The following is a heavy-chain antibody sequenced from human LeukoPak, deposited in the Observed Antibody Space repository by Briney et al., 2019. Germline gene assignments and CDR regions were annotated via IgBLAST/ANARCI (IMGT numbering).Heavy chain of an antibody. CDR3: ARDQMATNYFDY. J-gene: IGHJ4*02. Sequence: GGSLRLSCAASGFTFSSYAMHWVRQAPGKGLEWVAVISYDGSNKYYADSVKGRFTISRDNSKNTLYLQMNSLRAEDTAVYYCARDQMATNYFDYWGQGTLVTASS. CDR1: GFTFSSYA. D-gene: IGHD5-24*01. CDR2: ISYDGSNK. V-gene: IGHV3-30-3*01.